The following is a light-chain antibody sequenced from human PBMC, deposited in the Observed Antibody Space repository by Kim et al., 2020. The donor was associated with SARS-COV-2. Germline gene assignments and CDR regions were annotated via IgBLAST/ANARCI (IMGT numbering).Light chain of an antibody. CDR3: QQFNNWPLYS. CDR1: QSVNSN. Sequence: VSPGERATLSCRASQSVNSNLGWYQQKPGQAPRLLIYGASTRAPGVPARVSGSGSGTEFTLTISSLQSEDFAVYYCQQFNNWPLYSFGQGTKLEI. J-gene: IGKJ2*03. V-gene: IGKV3-15*01. CDR2: GAS.